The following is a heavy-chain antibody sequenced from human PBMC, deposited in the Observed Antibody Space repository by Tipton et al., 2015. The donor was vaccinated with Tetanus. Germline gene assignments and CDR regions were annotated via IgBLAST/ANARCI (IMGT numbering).Heavy chain of an antibody. V-gene: IGHV3-21*04. D-gene: IGHD3-10*01. J-gene: IGHJ2*01. CDR2: ISLSSTYI. CDR3: ARTSGYFRSGAYIDV. CDR1: GFIFSTYS. Sequence: GSLRLSCEASGFIFSTYSMNWVRQAPGKGLEWVSSISLSSTYIHYTDSVKGRFTISRDNAENSLFLQMNSLRAEDTAVYYCARTSGYFRSGAYIDVWGRGTLVTVSS.